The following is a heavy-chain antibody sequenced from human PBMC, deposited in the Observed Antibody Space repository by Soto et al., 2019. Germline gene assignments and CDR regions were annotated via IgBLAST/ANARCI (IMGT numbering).Heavy chain of an antibody. CDR1: GGSFSGYY. CDR2: INHSGST. D-gene: IGHD3-10*01. V-gene: IGHV4-34*01. J-gene: IGHJ5*02. CDR3: ARSGPMVRGPPAGWFDP. Sequence: SETLSLTCAVYGGSFSGYYWSWIRQPPGKGLEWIGEINHSGSTNYNPSLKSRVTISVDTSKNQFSLKLSSVTAADTAVYYCARSGPMVRGPPAGWFDPWGQGTLVT.